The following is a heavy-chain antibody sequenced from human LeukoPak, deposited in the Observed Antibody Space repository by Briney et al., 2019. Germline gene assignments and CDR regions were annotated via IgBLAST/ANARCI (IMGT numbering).Heavy chain of an antibody. D-gene: IGHD1-14*01. CDR3: ARSPGYNDI. CDR1: GYTFTGYY. V-gene: IGHV1-2*02. Sequence: GAPLKVSCKAAGYTFTGYYMHSVRQAPGHGLEWMGLNNPTSGGTNYAQKFRGRVTMTRDTSISTAYMKLSRLRSDDAAVYYCARSPGYNDIWGQGTMVTVSS. CDR2: NNPTSGGT. J-gene: IGHJ3*02.